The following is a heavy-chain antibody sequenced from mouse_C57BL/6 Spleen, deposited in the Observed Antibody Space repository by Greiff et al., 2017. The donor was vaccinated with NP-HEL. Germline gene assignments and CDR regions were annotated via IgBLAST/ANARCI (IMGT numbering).Heavy chain of an antibody. V-gene: IGHV2-2*01. J-gene: IGHJ4*01. CDR1: GFSLTSSG. CDR3: ASYDYDDYAMDY. D-gene: IGHD2-4*01. CDR2: IWSGGST. Sequence: QVQLQQSGPGLVQPSQSLSITCPVSGFSLTSSGVHWVRQSPGKGLEWLGVIWSGGSTDYNAAFISRLSISKDNSKSQVFFKMNSLQADDTAIYYCASYDYDDYAMDYWGQGTSVTVSS.